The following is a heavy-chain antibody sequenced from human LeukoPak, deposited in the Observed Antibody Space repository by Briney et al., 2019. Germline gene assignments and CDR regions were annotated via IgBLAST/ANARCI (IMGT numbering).Heavy chain of an antibody. Sequence: GGSLRLSCAASGFTVSSNYMSWVRQAPGKGLEWVSVIYSGGSTYYADSVKGRFTISRDNSKNTLYLQMNGLRAEDTAVYYCARWGSGSYYLSPFDYWGQGTLVTVSS. J-gene: IGHJ4*02. V-gene: IGHV3-66*01. CDR3: ARWGSGSYYLSPFDY. CDR2: IYSGGST. D-gene: IGHD3-10*01. CDR1: GFTVSSNY.